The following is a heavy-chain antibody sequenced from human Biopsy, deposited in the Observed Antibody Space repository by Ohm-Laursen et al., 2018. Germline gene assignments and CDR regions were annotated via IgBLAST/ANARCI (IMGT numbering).Heavy chain of an antibody. D-gene: IGHD3-16*01. Sequence: SLRLSCAASGFSFSDYGMHWVRQAPGRGLEWVAVIWYDGTNKYYAESVEGRFTISRDNSKNMVYLQMGSLTVEDTAVYYCAKVHDSGYYYYSMDVWGQGTTVNVSS. V-gene: IGHV3-33*06. J-gene: IGHJ6*02. CDR3: AKVHDSGYYYYSMDV. CDR2: IWYDGTNK. CDR1: GFSFSDYG.